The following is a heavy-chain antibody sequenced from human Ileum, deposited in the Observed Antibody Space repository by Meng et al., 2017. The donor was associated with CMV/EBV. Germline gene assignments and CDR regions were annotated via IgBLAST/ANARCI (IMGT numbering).Heavy chain of an antibody. D-gene: IGHD1-26*01. CDR2: IKSKSDGETT. V-gene: IGHV3-15*01. CDR1: GFTFSNAW. J-gene: IGHJ3*01. CDR3: TGRTVPPA. Sequence: GESLKISCAAPGFTFSNAWMNWVRQAPGKGLEWIGRIKSKSDGETTDYAAPVKGRFTISRDDLKNTVYLQMNSLKSEDTAVYYCTGRTVPPAWGQGTMVTVSS.